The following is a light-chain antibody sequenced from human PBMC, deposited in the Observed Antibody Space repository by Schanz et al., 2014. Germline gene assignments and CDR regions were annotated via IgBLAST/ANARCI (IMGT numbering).Light chain of an antibody. V-gene: IGLV2-23*02. CDR1: SSDIGSYNR. Sequence: QSALTQPASVSGSPGQSITISCTGTSSDIGSYNRVSWYQQPPGAAPKLMIYDVTKRPSGVPDRFSGSESGNTASLTISGLQAEDEAGYYCCSYAGSDSWVFGGGTKLTVL. CDR2: DVT. J-gene: IGLJ2*01. CDR3: CSYAGSDSWV.